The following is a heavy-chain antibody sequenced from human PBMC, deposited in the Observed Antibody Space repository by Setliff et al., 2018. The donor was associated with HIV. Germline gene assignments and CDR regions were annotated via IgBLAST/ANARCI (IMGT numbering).Heavy chain of an antibody. D-gene: IGHD6-13*01. CDR2: INTHNGNT. CDR1: GYIFTTFG. J-gene: IGHJ5*02. V-gene: IGHV1-18*01. Sequence: VKVSCKAPGYIFTTFGFSWVRQAPGQGLEWMGWINTHNGNTHYAQRFQGRVTMTRDTSTTTAYMELRSLRSDDTAVYYCARATGAADLWGQGTKVTVSS. CDR3: ARATGAADL.